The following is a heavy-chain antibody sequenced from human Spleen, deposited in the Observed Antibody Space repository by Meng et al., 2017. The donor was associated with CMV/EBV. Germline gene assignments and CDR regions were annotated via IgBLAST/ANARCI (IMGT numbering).Heavy chain of an antibody. V-gene: IGHV3-7*01. CDR1: GGSISSSSYY. J-gene: IGHJ4*02. D-gene: IGHD3-3*01. CDR3: AREEWLHPILDY. CDR2: IKEDGSEQ. Sequence: GGSLRLSCTVSGGSISSSSYYWGWIRQPPGKGLEWVANIKEDGSEQYYVDAVKGRFTISRDNAKNSLYLQMNSLRAEDTAVYYCAREEWLHPILDYWGQGTLVTVSS.